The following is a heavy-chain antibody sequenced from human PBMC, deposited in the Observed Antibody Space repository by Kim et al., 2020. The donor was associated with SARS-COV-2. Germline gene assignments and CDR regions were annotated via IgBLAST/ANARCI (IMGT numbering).Heavy chain of an antibody. CDR2: IYYSGST. J-gene: IGHJ4*02. Sequence: SETLSLTCTVSGGSISSSSYYWGWIRQPPGKGLEWIGSIYYSGSTYYNPSLKSRVTISVDTSKNQFSLKLSSVTAADTAVYYCASPRYSSSWMTEYWGQGTLVTVSS. CDR1: GGSISSSSYY. D-gene: IGHD6-13*01. CDR3: ASPRYSSSWMTEY. V-gene: IGHV4-39*01.